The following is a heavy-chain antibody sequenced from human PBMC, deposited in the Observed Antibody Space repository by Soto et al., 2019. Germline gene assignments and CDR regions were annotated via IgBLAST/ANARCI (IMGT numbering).Heavy chain of an antibody. Sequence: PGGSLRLSCAASGFTFSSYAMSWVRQAPGKGLEWVSTISGNGGSTHYADSVKGRFTISRDNSMNTLYLQMNSLRAEDTAIYYCAKGKANTVFGVNTIFDYWGQATLVTVFS. CDR1: GFTFSSYA. D-gene: IGHD3-3*01. V-gene: IGHV3-23*01. CDR2: ISGNGGST. CDR3: AKGKANTVFGVNTIFDY. J-gene: IGHJ4*02.